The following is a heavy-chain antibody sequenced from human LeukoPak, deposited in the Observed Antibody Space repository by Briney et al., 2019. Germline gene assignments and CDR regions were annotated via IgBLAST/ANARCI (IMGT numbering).Heavy chain of an antibody. V-gene: IGHV1-69*05. J-gene: IGHJ6*03. CDR1: GGTFISYA. Sequence: SVKVSCKASGGTFISYAISWVRQAPGQGREWMGGIVPIFGTANYAQKFQGRVTITTDESTSTAYMELSSLRSEDTAVYYCARAHTFNYYYMDVWGKGTTVTVSS. CDR2: IVPIFGTA. CDR3: ARAHTFNYYYMDV.